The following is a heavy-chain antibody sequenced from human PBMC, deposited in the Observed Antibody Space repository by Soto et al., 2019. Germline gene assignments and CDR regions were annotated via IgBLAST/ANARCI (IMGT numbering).Heavy chain of an antibody. D-gene: IGHD6-13*01. CDR2: VANDGSNQ. V-gene: IGHV3-30*03. J-gene: IGHJ4*02. CDR3: ARGSGGSSWYPPDY. Sequence: QVQLVESGGGVVQPGRSLRLSCAASGFTFSSYGMQWVRQSPGEGPEWVAIVANDGSNQYYAESEKGRFTISRDNSKPTVFLELDSLRPEYTAVYYCARGSGGSSWYPPDYWGQGTLVTVSS. CDR1: GFTFSSYG.